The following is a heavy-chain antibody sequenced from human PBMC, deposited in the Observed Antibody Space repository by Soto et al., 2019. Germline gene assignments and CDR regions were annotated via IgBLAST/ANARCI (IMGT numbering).Heavy chain of an antibody. CDR3: ARTGSGSYYDAFDI. CDR2: IWYAGSNK. D-gene: IGHD3-10*01. J-gene: IGHJ3*02. CDR1: GFTFSSYG. V-gene: IGHV3-33*01. Sequence: QVQLVESGGGVGQPGRSLRLSCAASGFTFSSYGVHWVRQAPGKGLEWVAVIWYAGSNKYYADSVKGRFTISRDNSKNTLYLQMNSLRAEDTAVYYCARTGSGSYYDAFDIWGQGTMVTVSS.